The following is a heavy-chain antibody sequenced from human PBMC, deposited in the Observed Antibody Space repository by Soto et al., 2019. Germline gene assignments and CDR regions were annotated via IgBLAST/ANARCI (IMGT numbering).Heavy chain of an antibody. CDR3: TAKYSSSPNNDY. V-gene: IGHV3-15*01. D-gene: IGHD6-6*01. J-gene: IGHJ4*02. Sequence: GGSLRLSCAASGFTFSNAWMSWVRQAPGKGLEWVGRIKSKTDGGTTDYAAPVKGRFTISRDDSKNTLYLQMNSLKTEDTAVCYCTAKYSSSPNNDYWGQGTLVTVSS. CDR1: GFTFSNAW. CDR2: IKSKTDGGTT.